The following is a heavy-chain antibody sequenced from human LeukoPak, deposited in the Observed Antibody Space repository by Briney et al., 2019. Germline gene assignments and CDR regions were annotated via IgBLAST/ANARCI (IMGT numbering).Heavy chain of an antibody. J-gene: IGHJ3*02. CDR1: GFTFRSYA. CDR3: AKGRSESYYDAFDI. V-gene: IGHV3-23*01. D-gene: IGHD1-26*01. Sequence: GGSLRLSCAASGFTFRSYATSWVRQAPGKGLEWVSAISKDADATYYAGSVKGRFTISRDNSKKTLYLQMNSLRAEDTAVYYCAKGRSESYYDAFDIWGQGTMVTVSS. CDR2: ISKDADAT.